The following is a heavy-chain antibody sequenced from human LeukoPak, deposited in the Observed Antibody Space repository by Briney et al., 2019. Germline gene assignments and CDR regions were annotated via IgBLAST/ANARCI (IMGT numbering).Heavy chain of an antibody. Sequence: PGGSLRLSCAASGFTFSSYAMSWVRQTPGKGLEWVSLISGSGESTYYADSVKGRFTISRGNSKNTLYLQMNSLRAEDTAVYYCAKDAFHDSSGYYSPFDYWGQGTQVTVSS. CDR1: GFTFSSYA. CDR2: ISGSGEST. CDR3: AKDAFHDSSGYYSPFDY. V-gene: IGHV3-23*01. J-gene: IGHJ4*02. D-gene: IGHD3-22*01.